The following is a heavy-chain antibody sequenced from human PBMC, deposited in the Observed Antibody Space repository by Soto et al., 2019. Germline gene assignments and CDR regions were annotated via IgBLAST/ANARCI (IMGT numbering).Heavy chain of an antibody. CDR2: AIPIFGTA. Sequence: QVELVQSGAEVKKPGSLVKVSCQASEDTFRNYAISWVRQAPGQGLQWMGGAIPIFGTANYAEKFQGRVTITADTSAKTVYLELSSLRSEDTAVYYCASTKYDSSAYYYWYLGLWGRGTLVTVSS. D-gene: IGHD3-22*01. J-gene: IGHJ2*01. CDR1: EDTFRNYA. V-gene: IGHV1-69*06. CDR3: ASTKYDSSAYYYWYLGL.